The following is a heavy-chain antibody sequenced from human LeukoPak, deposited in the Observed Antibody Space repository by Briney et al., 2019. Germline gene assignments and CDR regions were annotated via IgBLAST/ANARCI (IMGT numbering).Heavy chain of an antibody. Sequence: SETLSLTCAVSGGSISSGSYYWSWIRQPAGKGLEWIGRIYTSGSTNYNPSLKSRVTISVDTSKNQFSLKLSSVTAADTAVYYCARGGSGSSQFDPWGQGTLVTVSS. D-gene: IGHD3-10*01. CDR2: IYTSGST. CDR1: GGSISSGSYY. J-gene: IGHJ5*02. V-gene: IGHV4-61*02. CDR3: ARGGSGSSQFDP.